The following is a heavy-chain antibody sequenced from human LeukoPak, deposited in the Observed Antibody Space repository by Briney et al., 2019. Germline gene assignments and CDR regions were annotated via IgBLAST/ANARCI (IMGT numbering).Heavy chain of an antibody. CDR2: ISGSGGST. V-gene: IGHV3-23*01. D-gene: IGHD2-2*02. Sequence: GGSLRLSCAASGFTFSNYAMNWVRQAPGKGLEWVSSISGSGGSTYYADSVKGRFTISRDNSKNALYLQMNTLRAEDAAVYHCAKQGCTSATCYINYWGQGTLVTVSS. J-gene: IGHJ4*02. CDR3: AKQGCTSATCYINY. CDR1: GFTFSNYA.